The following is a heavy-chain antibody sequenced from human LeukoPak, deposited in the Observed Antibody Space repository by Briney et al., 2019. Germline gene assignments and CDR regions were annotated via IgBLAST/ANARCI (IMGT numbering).Heavy chain of an antibody. CDR1: GGSISSYY. V-gene: IGHV4-59*01. CDR3: ARADQFGDGWFDP. D-gene: IGHD3-10*01. J-gene: IGHJ5*02. CDR2: IYYSGST. Sequence: SGTLSLTCTVSGGSISSYYWSWIRQAPGKGLEWIGYIYYSGSTNYNPSLKSRVTISVDTSKNQFSLKLSSVTAADTAVYYCARADQFGDGWFDPWGQGTLVTVSS.